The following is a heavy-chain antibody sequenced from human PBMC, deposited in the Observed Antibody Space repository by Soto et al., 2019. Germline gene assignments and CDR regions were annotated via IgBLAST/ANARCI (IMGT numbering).Heavy chain of an antibody. V-gene: IGHV4-34*01. D-gene: IGHD3-9*01. J-gene: IGHJ4*02. Sequence: PSETLSLTCAVSGGSFSGYSWSWIRQPPGKGLEWIGEINHSGSANYNPSLKRRVTISVDTSKNQFSLKLSSVTAADTAVYYCARRYFDWLPYRYYFDYWGQGTLVTVSS. CDR1: GGSFSGYS. CDR2: INHSGSA. CDR3: ARRYFDWLPYRYYFDY.